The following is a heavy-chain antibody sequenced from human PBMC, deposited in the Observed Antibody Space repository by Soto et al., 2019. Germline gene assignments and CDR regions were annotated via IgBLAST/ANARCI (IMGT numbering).Heavy chain of an antibody. CDR3: ARNIVVLVAATGSKYNWFEP. D-gene: IGHD2-15*01. Sequence: PSKTLSLTCAVSGGSISSSNWWICVRQPPGKGLEWIGEIYHSGSTNYNPSLKSRVTISVEKSKNQFSLKLSSVTAADTAVYYCARNIVVLVAATGSKYNWFEPWGEGPLVTICS. CDR2: IYHSGST. CDR1: GGSISSSNW. J-gene: IGHJ5*02. V-gene: IGHV4-4*02.